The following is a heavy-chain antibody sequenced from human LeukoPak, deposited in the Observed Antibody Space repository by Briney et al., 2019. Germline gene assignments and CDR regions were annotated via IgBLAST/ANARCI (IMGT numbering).Heavy chain of an antibody. V-gene: IGHV3-30*03. D-gene: IGHD4-17*01. Sequence: GGSLRLSCAASGFTFSSYWMSWVRQAPGKGLEWVAVISYDGSNKYYADSVKGRFTISRDNPKKSLYLQMNSLRAEDTAVYYCARGATTTRFGRFDPWGQGTLVIVSS. J-gene: IGHJ5*02. CDR3: ARGATTTRFGRFDP. CDR2: ISYDGSNK. CDR1: GFTFSSYW.